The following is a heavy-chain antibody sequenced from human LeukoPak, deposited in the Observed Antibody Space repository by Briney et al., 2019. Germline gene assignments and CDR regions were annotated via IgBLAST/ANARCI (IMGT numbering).Heavy chain of an antibody. CDR2: ISNDGTNK. CDR1: GFTFSSYA. V-gene: IGHV3-30*04. CDR3: GRDQGGSIGWYGDY. Sequence: GGSLRLSCAASGFTFSSYAMDWVRQAPGKGLEWVAFISNDGTNKYYADSVKGRFTISSDNSKNTLYLQMNSLRAEDTAVYYCGRDQGGSIGWYGDYWGQGTLVTVSS. D-gene: IGHD6-19*01. J-gene: IGHJ4*02.